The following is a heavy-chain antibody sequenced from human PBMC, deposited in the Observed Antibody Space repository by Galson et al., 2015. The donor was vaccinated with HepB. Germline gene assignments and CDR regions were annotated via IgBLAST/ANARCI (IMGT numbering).Heavy chain of an antibody. CDR1: GFTVSSNY. V-gene: IGHV3-66*01. CDR2: IYSGGST. Sequence: LSLSCAASGFTVSSNYMSWVRQAPGKGLEWVSVIYSGGSTYYADSVKGRFTISRDNSKNTLYLQMNSLRDEDTAVYYCAREKGARKDAFDLWGQGTMVTVSS. D-gene: IGHD1-14*01. CDR3: AREKGARKDAFDL. J-gene: IGHJ3*01.